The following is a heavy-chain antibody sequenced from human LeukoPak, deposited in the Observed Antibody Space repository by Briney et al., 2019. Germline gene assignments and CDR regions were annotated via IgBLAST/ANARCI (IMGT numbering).Heavy chain of an antibody. CDR2: IYYSGST. CDR1: GGSISSSSYY. Sequence: SETLSLTCTVPGGSISSSSYYWGWIRQPPGKGLEWIGSIYYSGSTYYNPSLKSRVTISVDTSKNQFSLKLSSVTAADTAVYYCARPGSYYYDSSGLRGAFDIWGQGTMVTVSS. V-gene: IGHV4-39*01. D-gene: IGHD3-22*01. J-gene: IGHJ3*02. CDR3: ARPGSYYYDSSGLRGAFDI.